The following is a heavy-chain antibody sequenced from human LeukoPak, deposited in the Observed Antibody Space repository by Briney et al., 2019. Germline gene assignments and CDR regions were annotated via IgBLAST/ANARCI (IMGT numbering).Heavy chain of an antibody. Sequence: ASVTVSCKASGYTFTSYGISWVRQAPGQGLEGMGWISAYNGNTNYAQKLQGRVTMTTDTSTSTAYMELRSLRSDDTAVYYCAREGPVNLTDAFDIWGQGTMVTVSS. CDR2: ISAYNGNT. V-gene: IGHV1-18*01. J-gene: IGHJ3*02. CDR1: GYTFTSYG. CDR3: AREGPVNLTDAFDI.